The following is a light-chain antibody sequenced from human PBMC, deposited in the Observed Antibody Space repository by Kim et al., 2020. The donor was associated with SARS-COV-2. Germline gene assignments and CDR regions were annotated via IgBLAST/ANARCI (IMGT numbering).Light chain of an antibody. CDR3: QQYNNWPPWT. V-gene: IGKV3-15*01. J-gene: IGKJ1*01. Sequence: SPGDRAPLSCRASQSVSSNLAWDQQKPGQAPRLLIYGASTRATGIPARFSGSGSGTEFTLTISSLQSEDFAVYYCQQYNNWPPWTFGQGTKVDIK. CDR1: QSVSSN. CDR2: GAS.